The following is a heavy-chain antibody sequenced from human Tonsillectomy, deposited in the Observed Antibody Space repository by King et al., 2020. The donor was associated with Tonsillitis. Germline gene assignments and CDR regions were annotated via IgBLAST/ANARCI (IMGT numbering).Heavy chain of an antibody. CDR3: ARSGSGGTDAFDI. CDR2: IYYSGST. Sequence: QVQLQESGPGLVKPSDTLSLTCAVSGYSISSSNWWGWIRQPPGKGLEWIGYIYYSGSTNYNPSLKSRVTMSVDTSKNQVSLKLSSVTALDTAVYYCARSGSGGTDAFDIWGQGTMVTVSS. CDR1: GYSISSSNW. J-gene: IGHJ3*02. V-gene: IGHV4-28*06. D-gene: IGHD1-14*01.